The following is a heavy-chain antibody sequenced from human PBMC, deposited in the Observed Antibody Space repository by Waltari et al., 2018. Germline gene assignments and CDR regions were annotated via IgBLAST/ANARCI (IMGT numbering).Heavy chain of an antibody. J-gene: IGHJ4*02. D-gene: IGHD2-15*01. CDR3: ARDRGRGLYLDS. Sequence: QVPLQGSGPGPVKPLGNPFVPRAGLGCPLSGRFRWSWVRQTPGKGLEWIGQIHGCGRTNYNPSLASRVTVSRDTSNKQFSLKLTSATAADTAVYFCARDRGRGLYLDSWGQGFLVTVSP. CDR2: IHGCGRT. CDR1: CPLSGRFR. V-gene: IGHV4-4*02.